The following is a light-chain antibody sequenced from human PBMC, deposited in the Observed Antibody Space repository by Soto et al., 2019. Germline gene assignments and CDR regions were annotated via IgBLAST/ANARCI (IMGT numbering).Light chain of an antibody. J-gene: IGLJ1*01. V-gene: IGLV2-14*01. CDR2: EVS. CDR1: SSDIGAYDY. CDR3: TSYTRTSTFV. Sequence: QSVLTQPASVSGSPGQSITISCTGTSSDIGAYDYVSWFQQHPGKAPKLMIYEVSNRPSGVSNRFSGFKSGNTASLTISGLQAEDDADYYCTSYTRTSTFVFGTGTKVTVL.